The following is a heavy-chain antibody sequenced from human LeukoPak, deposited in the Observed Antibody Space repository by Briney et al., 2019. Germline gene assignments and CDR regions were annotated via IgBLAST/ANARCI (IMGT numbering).Heavy chain of an antibody. J-gene: IGHJ4*02. D-gene: IGHD2-2*01. CDR3: ARDNYPIGYCSSTFCRYFDY. V-gene: IGHV3-21*01. CDR2: ITSSGRYI. CDR1: GFTFSSYS. Sequence: PGGSLRLSCAASGFTFSSYSMNWVRQAPGKGLEWVSSITSSGRYIYYADSVKGRFTISRDNAKNSLYLHMNSLRAEDMAVYYCARDNYPIGYCSSTFCRYFDYWGQGTLVTVSS.